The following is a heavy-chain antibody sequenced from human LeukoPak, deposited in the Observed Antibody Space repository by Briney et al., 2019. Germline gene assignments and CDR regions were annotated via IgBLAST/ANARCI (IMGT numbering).Heavy chain of an antibody. CDR3: ARGGPRCDSTSCYDWGFDY. Sequence: SETPSLTCAVYGGSFSGYYWSWIRQPPGKGLEWIGEINHSGSTNYNPSLKSRVTISVDTSKNQFSLKLSSVTAADTAVYYCARGGPRCDSTSCYDWGFDYWGQGTLVTVSS. CDR1: GGSFSGYY. D-gene: IGHD2-2*01. J-gene: IGHJ4*02. CDR2: INHSGST. V-gene: IGHV4-34*01.